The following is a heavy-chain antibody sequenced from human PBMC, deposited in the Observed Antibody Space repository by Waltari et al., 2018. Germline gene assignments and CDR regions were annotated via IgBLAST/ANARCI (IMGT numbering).Heavy chain of an antibody. CDR3: ARVDRRRVVGPISFLCFFDY. J-gene: IGHJ4*02. Sequence: QVQLVQSGAEVNKPGASVKVSCRASGYTFTDYYIHWVRQAPGQGLEWMGWINPKSGGTNYAQNLQGRVPMTRDTSISTAYLELSGLLSDDTAVYYCARVDRRRVVGPISFLCFFDYWGQGTLVTVSS. D-gene: IGHD3-16*02. CDR1: GYTFTDYY. CDR2: INPKSGGT. V-gene: IGHV1-2*02.